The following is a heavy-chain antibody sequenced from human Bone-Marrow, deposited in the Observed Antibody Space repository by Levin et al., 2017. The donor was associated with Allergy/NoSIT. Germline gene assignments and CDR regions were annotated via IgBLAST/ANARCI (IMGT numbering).Heavy chain of an antibody. V-gene: IGHV4-61*01. D-gene: IGHD3-9*01. J-gene: IGHJ3*02. CDR1: GGSVSSGNYY. CDR2: VYYTGST. CDR3: ARVEWFQNLAFEI. Sequence: SETLSLTCTVSGGSVSSGNYYWSWIRQPPGKGLEWIGYVYYTGSTNYNPSLKSRVTISVDTSKNQFSLKLTSVTAADTAVYYCARVEWFQNLAFEIWGPGTMLTVS.